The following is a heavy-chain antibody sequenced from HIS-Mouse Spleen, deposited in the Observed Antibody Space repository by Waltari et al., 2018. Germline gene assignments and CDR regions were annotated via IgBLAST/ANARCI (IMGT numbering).Heavy chain of an antibody. CDR3: AKDISRGKVGAFDI. Sequence: EVQLVESGGGLVQPGRSLRLSCAASGFTFDDYAMHWVRQAPGKGLGWVAGISWTSGVIGYEDSVKGRFTISRDNAKNSLYLQMNSLRAEDTALYYCAKDISRGKVGAFDIWGQGTMVTVSS. J-gene: IGHJ3*02. D-gene: IGHD1-26*01. CDR2: ISWTSGVI. V-gene: IGHV3-9*01. CDR1: GFTFDDYA.